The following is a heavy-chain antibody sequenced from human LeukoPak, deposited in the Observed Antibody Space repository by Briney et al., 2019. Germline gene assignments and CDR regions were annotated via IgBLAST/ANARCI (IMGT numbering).Heavy chain of an antibody. Sequence: SETLSLTCTVSGGSISSYYWSWIRQPAGKGLEWIGRIYTSGSTNYNPSLKSRVTMSVDTSKNQFSLKLSSVTAADTAVYFCARVKYYYDSSGYYHIASGYYYYYYMDVWGKGTTVTVSS. D-gene: IGHD3-22*01. CDR2: IYTSGST. CDR1: GGSISSYY. J-gene: IGHJ6*03. CDR3: ARVKYYYDSSGYYHIASGYYYYYYMDV. V-gene: IGHV4-4*07.